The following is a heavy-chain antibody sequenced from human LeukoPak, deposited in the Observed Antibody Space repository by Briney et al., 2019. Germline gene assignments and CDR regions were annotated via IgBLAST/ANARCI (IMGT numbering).Heavy chain of an antibody. V-gene: IGHV1-69*05. D-gene: IGHD3-3*01. CDR2: ITPVFSTE. CDR3: ARYTTRDIFWSGSPLSLDY. CDR1: GGTLNNYA. Sequence: ASVTVSCKDSGGTLNNYAISRVRLAPGLGLEWMGGITPVFSTENYAQSYQGRVTITTDETAITAYMKQNSLKSADATVYYCARYTTRDIFWSGSPLSLDYWGQGTLVTVSS. J-gene: IGHJ4*02.